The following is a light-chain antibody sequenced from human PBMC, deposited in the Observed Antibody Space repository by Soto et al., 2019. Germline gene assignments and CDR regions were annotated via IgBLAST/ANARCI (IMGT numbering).Light chain of an antibody. CDR1: QSVSSSY. Sequence: EIVLTQSPGTLSLSPGERATLSCRASQSVSSSYLAWYQQKPGQAPRLLIYGASSRATGIPDRFSGSGSGTDFPLTISRLELEDFAVYYCQQYGSSPPITFGQGTRLEIK. CDR2: GAS. V-gene: IGKV3-20*01. CDR3: QQYGSSPPIT. J-gene: IGKJ5*01.